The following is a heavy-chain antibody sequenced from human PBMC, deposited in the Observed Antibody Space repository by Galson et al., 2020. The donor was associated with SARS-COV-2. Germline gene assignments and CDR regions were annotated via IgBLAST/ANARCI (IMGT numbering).Heavy chain of an antibody. J-gene: IGHJ6*02. CDR1: GFTFSTYD. V-gene: IGHV3-13*01. D-gene: IGHD3-10*01. Sequence: GGSLRLSCAASGFTFSTYDMHWVRQPKGKGLEWVSVIDRAGDTYYSDSVRGRFNISRDNAKDSLYLQMNSLRVGDTAVYYCVRAGRYGSGNHYYYGMDVWGQGTTVTVSS. CDR3: VRAGRYGSGNHYYYGMDV. CDR2: IDRAGDT.